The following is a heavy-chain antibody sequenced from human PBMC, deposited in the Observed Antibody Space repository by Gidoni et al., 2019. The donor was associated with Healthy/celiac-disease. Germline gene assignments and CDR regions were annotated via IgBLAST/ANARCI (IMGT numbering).Heavy chain of an antibody. D-gene: IGHD2-21*01. Sequence: EEQLVESGGALVTPGESLRLSCEASVFTPRSYTMNWGRQAPGKGLEWVSSISSSSSYMYYADSVKGRFTISRNNAKNSLYLEMNSLRREDTAVYYCARGRRSHIVGEDWFDPWGQGTLVTVSS. CDR3: ARGRRSHIVGEDWFDP. V-gene: IGHV3-21*01. CDR2: ISSSSSYM. J-gene: IGHJ5*02. CDR1: VFTPRSYT.